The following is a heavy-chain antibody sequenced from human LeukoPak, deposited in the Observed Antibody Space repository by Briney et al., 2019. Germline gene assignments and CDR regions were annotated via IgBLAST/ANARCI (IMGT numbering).Heavy chain of an antibody. CDR1: GGSISSYY. CDR3: ARRTRIADAFDI. J-gene: IGHJ3*02. CDR2: IYYSGST. Sequence: KPSETLSLTCTVSGGSISSYYWSWIRQPPGKGLEWIGYIYYSGSTNYNPSLKSRVTISVDPSKNQFSLKLSSVTAADTAVYYCARRTRIADAFDIWGQGTMVTVSS. D-gene: IGHD2/OR15-2a*01. V-gene: IGHV4-59*01.